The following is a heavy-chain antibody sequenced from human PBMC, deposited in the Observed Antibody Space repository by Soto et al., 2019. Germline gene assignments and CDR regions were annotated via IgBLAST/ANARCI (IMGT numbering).Heavy chain of an antibody. CDR3: ATSVGIAPTGEDGMDV. CDR1: GGTFSIYG. CDR2: IIPILTTP. Sequence: QVQLVQSGDEVKMTGSSVKVSCKASGGTFSIYGFSWVRQAPGQGPEWIGGIIPILTTPNYAQKFQGRVTIVADESTTTVYMELSSLKFEDTAVYYCATSVGIAPTGEDGMDVWGQGTSVTVSS. V-gene: IGHV1-69*01. J-gene: IGHJ6*02. D-gene: IGHD2-8*02.